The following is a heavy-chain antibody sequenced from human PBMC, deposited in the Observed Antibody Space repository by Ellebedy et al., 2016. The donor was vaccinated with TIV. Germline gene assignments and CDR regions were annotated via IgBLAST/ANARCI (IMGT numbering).Heavy chain of an antibody. CDR2: IGTYEGNT. V-gene: IGHV1-18*04. CDR1: GYTFTTYG. J-gene: IGHJ4*02. CDR3: AGSSPYSSGWPEF. Sequence: AASVKVSCKASGYTFTTYGITWVRQAPGQGPDWMGWIGTYEGNTKYAQKLQGRVTITRDMSTSTAYMELSSLRSEDTAVYYCAGSSPYSSGWPEFWGQGTLVTVSS. D-gene: IGHD6-19*01.